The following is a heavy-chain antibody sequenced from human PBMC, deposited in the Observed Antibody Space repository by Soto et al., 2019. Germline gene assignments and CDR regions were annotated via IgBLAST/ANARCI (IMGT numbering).Heavy chain of an antibody. V-gene: IGHV4-4*07. J-gene: IGHJ5*02. CDR2: IYATGTT. D-gene: IGHD1-1*01. CDR3: VRDGTKTLRDWFDP. CDR1: GASIRGFH. Sequence: PSETLSLTCTVSGASIRGFHWSWIRKSAGKGLEWIGRIYATGTTDYNPSLKSRVMMSVDTSKKQFSLKLRSVTAADTAVYYCVRDGTKTLRDWFDPWGQGISVTVSS.